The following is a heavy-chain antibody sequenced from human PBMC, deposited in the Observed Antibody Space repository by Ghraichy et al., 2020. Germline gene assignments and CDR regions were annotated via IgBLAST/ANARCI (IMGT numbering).Heavy chain of an antibody. CDR3: ARVDNDFWSGYSNAFDI. J-gene: IGHJ3*02. Sequence: TLSLTCTVSGGSISSGSYYWSWIRQPAGKGLEWIGRIYTSGSTNYNPSLKSRVTISVDTSKNQFSLKLSSVTAADTAVYYCARVDNDFWSGYSNAFDIWGQGTMVTVSS. CDR2: IYTSGST. D-gene: IGHD3-3*01. V-gene: IGHV4-61*02. CDR1: GGSISSGSYY.